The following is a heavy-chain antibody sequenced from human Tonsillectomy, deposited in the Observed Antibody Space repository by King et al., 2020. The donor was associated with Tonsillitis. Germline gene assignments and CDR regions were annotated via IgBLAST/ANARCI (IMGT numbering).Heavy chain of an antibody. CDR3: ARYSRYFDY. Sequence: VQLVQSGAEVKKPGSSVKVSCKASGGSFSDYGITWVRQAPGQGLEWMGDIIPIFRAPNYAQTFQGRLTITADESTSTAYMELSSLRSDDTAVYFCARYSRYFDYWGQGTLVTVSS. J-gene: IGHJ4*02. CDR1: GGSFSDYG. CDR2: IIPIFRAP. D-gene: IGHD6-13*01. V-gene: IGHV1-69*12.